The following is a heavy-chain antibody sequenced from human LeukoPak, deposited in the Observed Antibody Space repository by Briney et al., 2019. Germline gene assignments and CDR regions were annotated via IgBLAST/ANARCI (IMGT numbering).Heavy chain of an antibody. Sequence: SETLSLTCTVSGGSISSSSYYWGWIRQPPGKGLEWIGSIYYSGSTYYNPSLKSRVTISVDTSKNQFSLRLSSVTAADTAVYFCAKGLRYLSFNDAFDIWGQGTMVTVSS. D-gene: IGHD3-9*01. CDR1: GGSISSSSYY. CDR3: AKGLRYLSFNDAFDI. J-gene: IGHJ3*02. V-gene: IGHV4-39*01. CDR2: IYYSGST.